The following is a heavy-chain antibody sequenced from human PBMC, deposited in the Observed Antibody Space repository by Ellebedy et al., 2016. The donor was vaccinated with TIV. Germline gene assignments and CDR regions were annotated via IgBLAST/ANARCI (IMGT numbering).Heavy chain of an antibody. V-gene: IGHV1-18*04. CDR3: ARDMVVDGYNYGAFDM. CDR1: GYTFTSFG. D-gene: IGHD5-24*01. Sequence: ASVKVSCKASGYTFTSFGISWLRQAPGQGLEWMGWISAYTGNTKYAQKVQGRVTMTTDTPTSTGYMELRSLRSDDTAVYYCARDMVVDGYNYGAFDMWGQGTMVTVSS. CDR2: ISAYTGNT. J-gene: IGHJ3*02.